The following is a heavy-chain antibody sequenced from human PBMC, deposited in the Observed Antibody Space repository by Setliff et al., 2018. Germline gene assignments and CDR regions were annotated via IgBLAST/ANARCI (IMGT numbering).Heavy chain of an antibody. CDR2: IRYNGNNK. J-gene: IGHJ1*01. V-gene: IGHV3-30*02. CDR3: AKDYSMAITVGYFQH. CDR1: GFTFSSYG. Sequence: GESLKISCAASGFTFSSYGMHWVRQAPGKGLEWVAFIRYNGNNKYYVDSVKGRFTISGDNSKNTLYLEMNSLRAEDTAVYYCAKDYSMAITVGYFQHWGHGTLVTVSS. D-gene: IGHD1-20*01.